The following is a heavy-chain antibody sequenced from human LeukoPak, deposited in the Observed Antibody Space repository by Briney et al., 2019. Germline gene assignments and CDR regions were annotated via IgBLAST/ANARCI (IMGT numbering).Heavy chain of an antibody. Sequence: GGSLRLSCAASGFTVSSNYMSWVRQAPGKGLEWVSVIYSGGSTYHADSVKGRFTISRDNSKNTLYLQMNSLRAEDTAVYYCARESVDYGDYGTFDYWGQGTLVTVSS. J-gene: IGHJ4*02. V-gene: IGHV3-53*01. CDR3: ARESVDYGDYGTFDY. CDR1: GFTVSSNY. CDR2: IYSGGST. D-gene: IGHD4-17*01.